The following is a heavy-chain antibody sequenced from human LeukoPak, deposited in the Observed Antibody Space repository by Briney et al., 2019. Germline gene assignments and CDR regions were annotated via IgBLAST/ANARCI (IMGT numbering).Heavy chain of an antibody. CDR1: GGSFSGYY. D-gene: IGHD3-9*01. CDR3: ARSSGVLRYFDWPSPFDY. V-gene: IGHV4-34*01. CDR2: INHSGST. J-gene: IGHJ4*02. Sequence: SETLSLTCAVYGGSFSGYYWSWIRQPPGKGLEWIGEINHSGSTNYNPSLKSRVTISVDTSKNQFSLKLSSVTAADTAVYYCARSSGVLRYFDWPSPFDYWGQGTLVTVSS.